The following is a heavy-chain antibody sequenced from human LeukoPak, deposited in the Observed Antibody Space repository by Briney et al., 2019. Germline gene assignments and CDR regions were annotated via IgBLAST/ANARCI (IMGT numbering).Heavy chain of an antibody. V-gene: IGHV3-30*02. CDR3: AKDIGPIALDAFDI. CDR2: IRYDGSNK. D-gene: IGHD6-13*01. Sequence: EGSLRLSCAASGFTFSNYAMHWVRQAPGKGLEWVAFIRYDGSNKYYADSVKGRFTISRDNSKNTLYLQMNSLRAEDTAVYYCAKDIGPIALDAFDIWGQGTMVTVSS. J-gene: IGHJ3*02. CDR1: GFTFSNYA.